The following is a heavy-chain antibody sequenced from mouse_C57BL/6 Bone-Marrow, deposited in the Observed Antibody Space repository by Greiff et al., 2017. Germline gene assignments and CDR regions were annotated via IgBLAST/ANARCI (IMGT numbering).Heavy chain of an antibody. V-gene: IGHV5-17*01. J-gene: IGHJ2*01. CDR1: GFTFSDYG. D-gene: IGHD1-1*01. Sequence: EVQLVESGGGLVKPGGSLKLSCAASGFTFSDYGMHWVRQAPEKGLEWVAYISSGSSTIYYADTVKGRFTISRDNAKNTLVLQLTSLRYEDTAMYYCARPYYYGSLYYCDYWGQGTTLTVSS. CDR2: ISSGSSTI. CDR3: ARPYYYGSLYYCDY.